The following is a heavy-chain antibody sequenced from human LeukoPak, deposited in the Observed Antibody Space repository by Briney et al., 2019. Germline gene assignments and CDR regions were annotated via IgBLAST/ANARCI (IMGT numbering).Heavy chain of an antibody. CDR3: VHSFDP. V-gene: IGHV3-74*01. CDR2: INSDGSST. CDR1: GCIFQWFS. Sequence: QPGGSLRLSSATFGCIFQWFSMHRVRQAPGKGLVWVSRINSDGSSTSYADSVKGRFTISRDNAKNTLYLQMNSLRAEDTAVYYCVHSFDPWGQGTLVTVSS. J-gene: IGHJ5*02.